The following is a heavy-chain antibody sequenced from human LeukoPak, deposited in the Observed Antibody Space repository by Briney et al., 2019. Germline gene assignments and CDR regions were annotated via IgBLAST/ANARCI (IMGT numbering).Heavy chain of an antibody. CDR2: ISYDGSNK. D-gene: IGHD4-17*01. Sequence: GRSLRLSCAASGFTFSSYGMHWVRQAPGKGLEWVAVISYDGSNKYYADSVKGRFTISRDNSKNTLYLQMNSLRAEDTAVYYCAKPDTGLRSPFDPWGQGTLVTVSS. CDR3: AKPDTGLRSPFDP. CDR1: GFTFSSYG. V-gene: IGHV3-30*18. J-gene: IGHJ5*02.